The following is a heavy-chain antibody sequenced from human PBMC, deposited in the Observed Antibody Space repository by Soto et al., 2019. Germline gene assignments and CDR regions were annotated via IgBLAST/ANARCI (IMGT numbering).Heavy chain of an antibody. Sequence: GGSLRLSCAASGFTLGYYGRSWVRQAPGKGLEWVANIKEDGSEKYYVDSVKGRFTISRDNAQNSVFLQMNGLRAEDTAFYYCARDCSGGSCQYWGQGTLVTVSS. J-gene: IGHJ4*02. V-gene: IGHV3-7*01. CDR1: GFTLGYYG. D-gene: IGHD2-15*01. CDR3: ARDCSGGSCQY. CDR2: IKEDGSEK.